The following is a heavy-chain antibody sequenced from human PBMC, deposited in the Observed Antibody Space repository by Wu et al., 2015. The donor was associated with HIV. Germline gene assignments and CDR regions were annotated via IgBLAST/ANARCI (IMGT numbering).Heavy chain of an antibody. CDR2: INQSRTT. Sequence: QVQLQQWGAGLLKPSETLSLTCAVYGGSFSGSFWTWVRQPPGKGLEWIGEINQSRTTKYNPSLKSRVTISVDTSKNQVFSLKLKLCDRRGHGWVYYCARKNVMITFGGVIVGGILLNGMDVFGAKGPRSPYSS. J-gene: IGHJ6*02. CDR1: GGSFSGSF. CDR3: ARKNVMITFGGVIVGGILLNGMDV. D-gene: IGHD3-16*01. V-gene: IGHV4-34*01.